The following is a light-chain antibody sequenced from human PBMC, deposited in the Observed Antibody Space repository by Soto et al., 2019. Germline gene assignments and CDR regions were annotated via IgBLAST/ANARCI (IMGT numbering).Light chain of an antibody. CDR3: QTWVTGTVG. J-gene: IGLJ7*01. V-gene: IGLV4-69*01. CDR1: SGHNTYA. Sequence: QPVLTQSPSASASLGASVKLACTLSSGHNTYAIAWHQQQPEKGPRYLMRLNSDGSHFKGDGIPDRFSGSSSGAERFLTISSLQSDDEADYYCQTWVTGTVGFGGGTQLTVL. CDR2: LNSDGSH.